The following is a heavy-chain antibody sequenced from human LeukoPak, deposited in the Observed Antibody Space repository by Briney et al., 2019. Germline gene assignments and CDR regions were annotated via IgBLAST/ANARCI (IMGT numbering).Heavy chain of an antibody. Sequence: PGRSLRLSCAVSGFTFSNYDMHWVRQAPGKGLEWVAVIWYDGTNKYYADSVKGRFTISRDNSKNTLYLQMNSLRAEDTAVYYCARGVGGSYLFDYWGQGTLVTVSS. CDR2: IWYDGTNK. CDR1: GFTFSNYD. J-gene: IGHJ4*02. D-gene: IGHD1-26*01. V-gene: IGHV3-33*01. CDR3: ARGVGGSYLFDY.